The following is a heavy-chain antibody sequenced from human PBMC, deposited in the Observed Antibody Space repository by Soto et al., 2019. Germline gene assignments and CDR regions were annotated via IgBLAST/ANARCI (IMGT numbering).Heavy chain of an antibody. Sequence: QVRLEESGPGLVKPSETLSLICSVSGGSVNNANYFWNWIRHHPENGLEWIGYIYYSGSTRYNPALKTRATLSIDTSKNLCSLRLNSVTVADTAVYFCARDADYGGSRGGMDVWGRGTTVTVSS. CDR1: GGSVNNANYF. D-gene: IGHD4-17*01. CDR2: IYYSGST. J-gene: IGHJ6*02. CDR3: ARDADYGGSRGGMDV. V-gene: IGHV4-31*03.